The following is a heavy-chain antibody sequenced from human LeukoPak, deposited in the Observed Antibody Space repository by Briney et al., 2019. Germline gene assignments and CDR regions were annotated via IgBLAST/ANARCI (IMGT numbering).Heavy chain of an antibody. Sequence: GGSLRLSCAASGFTLSSFEMNWVRQAPGKGLEWVSYISSSGRTIYYADSVKGRFTISRDNAKNSLYLQMNSLRDEDTAVYYCARDGACSGGSCYDAFDIWGQGTLVTVSS. V-gene: IGHV3-48*03. D-gene: IGHD2-15*01. J-gene: IGHJ3*02. CDR1: GFTLSSFE. CDR2: ISSSGRTI. CDR3: ARDGACSGGSCYDAFDI.